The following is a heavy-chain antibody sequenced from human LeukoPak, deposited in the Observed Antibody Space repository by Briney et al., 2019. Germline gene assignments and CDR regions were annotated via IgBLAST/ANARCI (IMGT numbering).Heavy chain of an antibody. D-gene: IGHD4/OR15-4a*01. CDR2: IKQDGSER. V-gene: IGHV3-7*03. J-gene: IGHJ4*02. Sequence: PGGSLRLSCAASGFTFSSYWMSWVRQAPGKGLEWVANIKQDGSERNYVDSVKGRFTISRDNAKSSLFLQMNSLRAEDTAVYYCARRAGAYSHPYDYWGQGTLVTVSS. CDR1: GFTFSSYW. CDR3: ARRAGAYSHPYDY.